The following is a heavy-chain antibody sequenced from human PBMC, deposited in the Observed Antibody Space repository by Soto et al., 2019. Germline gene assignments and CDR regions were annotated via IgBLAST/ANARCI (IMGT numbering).Heavy chain of an antibody. J-gene: IGHJ5*02. Sequence: SETLSLTCTVSGSSISSYYWSWIRQPPGKGLEWIGYIYGTGSTNYNPSLKSRVTMSIDTSENQFSLKLSSETAADTAVYYCARLWIAAGGSNWFDPWGQGTLVTVSS. CDR2: IYGTGST. CDR1: GSSISSYY. V-gene: IGHV4-59*12. CDR3: ARLWIAAGGSNWFDP. D-gene: IGHD6-13*01.